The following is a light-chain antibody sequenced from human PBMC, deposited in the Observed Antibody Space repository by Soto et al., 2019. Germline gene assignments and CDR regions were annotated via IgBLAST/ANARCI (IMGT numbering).Light chain of an antibody. V-gene: IGKV1-5*03. Sequence: DIQMTQSPSTLSSSVGDRVTITCRASQSISASLAWYQQKPGKPPILLIYMASSLQSGVPSRFRGSGSGTEFTLTISRLQPDDFATYYCQQYNSYSRTFGQGTKVEIK. CDR1: QSISAS. CDR2: MAS. J-gene: IGKJ1*01. CDR3: QQYNSYSRT.